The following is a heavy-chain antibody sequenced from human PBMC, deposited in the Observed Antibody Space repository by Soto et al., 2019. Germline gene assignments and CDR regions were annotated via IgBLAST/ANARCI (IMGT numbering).Heavy chain of an antibody. J-gene: IGHJ4*02. Sequence: ASVKVSCKASGYTFTSYDINWVRQATGQGLEWMGWMNPNSGNTAYAQKFQGRVTMTRNTSISTAYMELSSLRSEDTAVYYCARVRDCSGGSCYSEMDYWGQGTLVTVSS. V-gene: IGHV1-8*01. CDR3: ARVRDCSGGSCYSEMDY. CDR1: GYTFTSYD. CDR2: MNPNSGNT. D-gene: IGHD2-15*01.